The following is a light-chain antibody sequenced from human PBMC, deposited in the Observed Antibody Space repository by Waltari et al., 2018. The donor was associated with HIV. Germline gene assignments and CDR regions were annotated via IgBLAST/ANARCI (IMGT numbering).Light chain of an antibody. CDR3: CSYADTYFVV. J-gene: IGLJ2*01. V-gene: IGLV2-11*01. CDR1: SSDVGGYNY. Sequence: QSALTQPRSVSGSPGQSVTISCTGTSSDVGGYNYVSWYQHHPNKGPKLLIYDVTKRPSVVPDRFPGSKSGNTASRTISVLQAEDEADYYCCSYADTYFVVFGGLTTLTVL. CDR2: DVT.